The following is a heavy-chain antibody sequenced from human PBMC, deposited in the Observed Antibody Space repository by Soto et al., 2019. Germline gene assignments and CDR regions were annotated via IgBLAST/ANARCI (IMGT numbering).Heavy chain of an antibody. CDR3: KQMRGSVLHGMDV. Sequence: SGPTLVNPTQTLTLTCTFSGFSLSTSGVGVGWIRQPPGKALEWLALVYSIDDKRFSPLLMSGLTTTKETSKNQVVLTMPKMDPVDTATFYCKQMRGSVLHGMDVWGEGTADSVSS. CDR2: VYSIDDK. CDR1: GFSLSTSGVG. J-gene: IGHJ6*04. V-gene: IGHV2-5*01. D-gene: IGHD3-10*01.